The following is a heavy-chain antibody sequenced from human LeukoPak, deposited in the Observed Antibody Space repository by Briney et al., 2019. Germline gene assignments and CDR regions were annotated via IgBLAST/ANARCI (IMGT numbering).Heavy chain of an antibody. CDR2: INPSGGST. Sequence: ASVKVSCKASGYTFTSYYMHWVRQAPGQGLEWMGIINPSGGSTSYAQKFQGRVTMTRDTSTSTVYMELSSLRSEDTAVYYRAREVGVPAAILWYYYGMDVWGQGTTVTVSS. V-gene: IGHV1-46*01. CDR3: AREVGVPAAILWYYYGMDV. D-gene: IGHD2-2*02. J-gene: IGHJ6*02. CDR1: GYTFTSYY.